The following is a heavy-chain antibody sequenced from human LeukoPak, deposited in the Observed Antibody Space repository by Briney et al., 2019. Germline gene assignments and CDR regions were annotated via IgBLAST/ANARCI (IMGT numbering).Heavy chain of an antibody. J-gene: IGHJ3*02. CDR3: ARSYYDSSGYYYRSAFDI. V-gene: IGHV4-59*08. Sequence: PSETLSLTCTVSGGSISSYYWSWIRQPPGKGLEWIGFIYYSGSTSYNPSLKSRVTISLDTSKNHFSLKLSSVTAADTAVYYCARSYYDSSGYYYRSAFDIWGQGTMVTVSS. CDR1: GGSISSYY. CDR2: IYYSGST. D-gene: IGHD3-22*01.